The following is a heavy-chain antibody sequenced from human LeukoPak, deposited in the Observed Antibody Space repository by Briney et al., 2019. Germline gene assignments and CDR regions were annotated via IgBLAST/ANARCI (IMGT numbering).Heavy chain of an antibody. D-gene: IGHD6-19*01. CDR1: GFTFRNYW. Sequence: SGGSPRLSCAASGFTFRNYWMHWVRQAPAKGLVWVSRINSDGSSTSYADSVKGRFTISRDNAKNTLYLQMNSLRAEDTAVYYCARGGYSSGWSELYWGQGTLVTVSS. CDR3: ARGGYSSGWSELY. J-gene: IGHJ4*02. CDR2: INSDGSST. V-gene: IGHV3-74*01.